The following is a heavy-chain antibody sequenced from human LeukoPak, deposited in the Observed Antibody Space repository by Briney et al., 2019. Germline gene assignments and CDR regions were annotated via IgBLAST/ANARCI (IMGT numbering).Heavy chain of an antibody. D-gene: IGHD4-17*01. Sequence: SETLSLTCTVSGGSISSYYWSWIRQPPGKGLEWIGYIYYSGSTNYNPSLKSRVTISVDTSKNQFSLKLSSVTAADTAVYYCAREATQTTVTDAHFDYWGQGTLVTVSS. CDR2: IYYSGST. CDR1: GGSISSYY. J-gene: IGHJ4*02. V-gene: IGHV4-59*01. CDR3: AREATQTTVTDAHFDY.